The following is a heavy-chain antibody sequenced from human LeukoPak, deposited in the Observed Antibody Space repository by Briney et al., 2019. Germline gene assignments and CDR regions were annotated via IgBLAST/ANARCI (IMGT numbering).Heavy chain of an antibody. CDR3: ARDLGPSGSGWVSDY. D-gene: IGHD6-19*01. CDR1: GGSISSSSYY. Sequence: SETLSLTCTVSGGSISSSSYYWGWIRQPPGKGLEWIGSIYYSGSTYYNPSLKSRVTISVDTSKNQFSLKLSSVTAADTAVYYCARDLGPSGSGWVSDYWGQGTLVTVSS. CDR2: IYYSGST. V-gene: IGHV4-39*02. J-gene: IGHJ4*02.